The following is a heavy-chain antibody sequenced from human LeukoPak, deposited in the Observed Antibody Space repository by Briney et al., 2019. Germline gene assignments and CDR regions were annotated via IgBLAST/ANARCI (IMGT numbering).Heavy chain of an antibody. J-gene: IGHJ4*02. D-gene: IGHD5-12*01. CDR3: ARPRGYRDPFDY. CDR2: IAPGDSDT. Sequence: GESLKISCKGSGYSFTSYWIGWVRQMPGKGLEWVGNIAPGDSDTRYSPSFQGQVTISVDKSISTAYLQWSSLKASDTAIYYCARPRGYRDPFDYWGQGTLVTVSS. V-gene: IGHV5-51*01. CDR1: GYSFTSYW.